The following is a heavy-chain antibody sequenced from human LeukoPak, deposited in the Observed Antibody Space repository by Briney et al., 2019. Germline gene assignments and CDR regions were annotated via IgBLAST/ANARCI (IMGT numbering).Heavy chain of an antibody. CDR3: ASAQGVLLWFGETPFDY. CDR1: GGSISSYY. CDR2: IYYSGST. J-gene: IGHJ4*02. Sequence: SETLSLTCTVSGGSISSYYWSWIRQPPGKGLEWIGYIYYSGSTNYNPSLKSRVTISVDTSKNQFSLKLSSVTAADTAVYYCASAQGVLLWFGETPFDYWGQGTLVTVSS. D-gene: IGHD3-10*01. V-gene: IGHV4-59*01.